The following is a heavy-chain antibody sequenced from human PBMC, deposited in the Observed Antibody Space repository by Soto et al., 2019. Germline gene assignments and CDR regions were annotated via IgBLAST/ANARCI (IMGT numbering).Heavy chain of an antibody. Sequence: PSETLSLTCAVYGGSFSGYYWSWIRQPPGKGLEWIGEINHSGSTNYNPSLKSRVTISLDTSNNQFSLKLSSVTAADTAVYYCAREVYSGGSCCGFDPWGQGTLVTVSS. J-gene: IGHJ5*02. CDR2: INHSGST. CDR3: AREVYSGGSCCGFDP. D-gene: IGHD2-15*01. CDR1: GGSFSGYY. V-gene: IGHV4-34*01.